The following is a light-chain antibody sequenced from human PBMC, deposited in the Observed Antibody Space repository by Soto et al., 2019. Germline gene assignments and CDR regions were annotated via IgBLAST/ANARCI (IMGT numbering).Light chain of an antibody. CDR2: TAS. CDR3: QQGYSNPIS. J-gene: IGKJ5*01. V-gene: IGKV1-39*01. Sequence: IQMTQSPSSLSASVGDRVTITCRASQSISSKLTWYQQKPGEAPKPLIYTASSLYSGVPSRFSGSGSGTDFTLTISSLQPEDFATYFCQQGYSNPISFGQGTRLEI. CDR1: QSISSK.